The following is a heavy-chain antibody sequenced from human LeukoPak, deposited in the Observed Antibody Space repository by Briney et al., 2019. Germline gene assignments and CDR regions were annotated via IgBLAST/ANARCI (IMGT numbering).Heavy chain of an antibody. CDR1: GYTFTGYY. D-gene: IGHD2-15*01. J-gene: IGHJ4*02. CDR2: INPNSGGT. V-gene: IGHV1-2*02. Sequence: EASVKVSCKASGYTFTGYYMHWARQAPGQGLEWMGWINPNSGGTNYAQKFQGRVTMTRDTSISTAYMELSRLRSDDTAVYYCARQRYVVVVAATPELGYWGQGTLVTVSS. CDR3: ARQRYVVVVAATPELGY.